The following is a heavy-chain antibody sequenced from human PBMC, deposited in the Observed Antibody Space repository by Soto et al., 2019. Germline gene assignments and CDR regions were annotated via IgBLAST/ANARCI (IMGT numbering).Heavy chain of an antibody. D-gene: IGHD3-16*02. CDR2: IYYSGST. V-gene: IGHV4-31*03. Sequence: SETLSLTCTVSGGSISSGGYYWSWIRQHPGKGLEWIGYIYYSGSTYYNPSLKSRVTISVDTSKNQFSLKLSSVTAADTAVYYCARDNASGDYVWGSYRPYGMEVWGQGTTVTSP. CDR3: ARDNASGDYVWGSYRPYGMEV. CDR1: GGSISSGGYY. J-gene: IGHJ6*02.